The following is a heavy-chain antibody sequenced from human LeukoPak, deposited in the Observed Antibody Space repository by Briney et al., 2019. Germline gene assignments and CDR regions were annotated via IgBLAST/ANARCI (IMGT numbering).Heavy chain of an antibody. CDR2: IYHSGST. J-gene: IGHJ4*02. CDR3: ARVXTAVAGEQNFDY. CDR1: GGSISSSNW. D-gene: IGHD6-19*01. V-gene: IGHV4-4*02. Sequence: CXVSGGSISSSNWWSWVRPPPGKGLEWIGEIYHSGSTNYNPSLKSRVTISVDKSKNQFSLKLSSVTAADTAVYYCARVXTAVAGEQNFDYWGQGTLVTVSS.